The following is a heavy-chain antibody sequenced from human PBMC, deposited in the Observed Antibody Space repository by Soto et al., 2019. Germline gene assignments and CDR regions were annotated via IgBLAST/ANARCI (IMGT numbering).Heavy chain of an antibody. Sequence: GGSLRLSCAASGFTFSSHWMHWVRQAAGKGLAWVSRINAGGNSTSYADSVKGRFTISRDNAKNTVYLQMSSLRAEDTAVYYCARAGGADFWGQGTVVTVSS. CDR1: GFTFSSHW. D-gene: IGHD3-10*01. CDR2: INAGGNST. CDR3: ARAGGADF. V-gene: IGHV3-74*01. J-gene: IGHJ4*02.